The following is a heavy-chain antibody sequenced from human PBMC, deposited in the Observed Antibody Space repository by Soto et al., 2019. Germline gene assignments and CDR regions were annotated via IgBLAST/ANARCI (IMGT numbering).Heavy chain of an antibody. V-gene: IGHV3-23*01. J-gene: IGHJ4*02. CDR1: GFTFSSYA. Sequence: EVQLLESGGGLGQPGGSLRLSCAASGFTFSSYAMSWVRQAPGKGMEWVAAISGSGGSTYYADSVKGRFTISRENSKNTLYLQMNSLRAEDAAVYYCAKDLVGSNADYYDYWGQGTLVTVSS. CDR3: AKDLVGSNADYYDY. D-gene: IGHD2-15*01. CDR2: ISGSGGST.